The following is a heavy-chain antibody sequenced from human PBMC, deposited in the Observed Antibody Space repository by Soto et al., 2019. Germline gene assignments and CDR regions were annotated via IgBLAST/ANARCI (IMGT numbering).Heavy chain of an antibody. J-gene: IGHJ4*02. CDR1: GGSISSGDYY. CDR3: AREAGDSSGYTDY. CDR2: IYYSGST. D-gene: IGHD3-22*01. V-gene: IGHV4-30-4*01. Sequence: PSETLSLTCTVSGGSISSGDYYWSWIRQPPGKGLEWIGYIYYSGSTYYNPSLKSRVTISVDTSKNQFSLKLSSVTAADTAVYYCAREAGDSSGYTDYWGQGTLVTVSS.